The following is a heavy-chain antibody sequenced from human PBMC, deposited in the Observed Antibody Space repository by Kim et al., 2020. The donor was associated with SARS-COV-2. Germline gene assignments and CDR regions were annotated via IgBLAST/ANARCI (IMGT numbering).Heavy chain of an antibody. J-gene: IGHJ4*02. CDR3: SKATGWFPF. V-gene: IGHV4-59*01. Sequence: SQTLSLTCTVSGDSISSYYWRWIRQPPGKGLEWIGYIYYSGSTNYNPSLKSRVTISVDTSKNQFSLKLSSVTAADTAVYYCSKATGWFPFWGQGTLVTVS. CDR2: IYYSGST. D-gene: IGHD6-19*01. CDR1: GDSISSYY.